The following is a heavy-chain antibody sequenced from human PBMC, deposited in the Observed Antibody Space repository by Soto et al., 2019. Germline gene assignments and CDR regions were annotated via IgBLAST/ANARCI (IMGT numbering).Heavy chain of an antibody. V-gene: IGHV1-58*01. CDR2: IVVGSGNT. CDR1: GFTFTSSA. CDR3: ARALGWELSYGMDV. J-gene: IGHJ6*02. Sequence: SVKVSCKASGFTFTSSAVQWVRQARGQRLEWIGWIVVGSGNTNYAQKFQERVTITRDMSTSTAYMELSSLRSEDTAVYYCARALGWELSYGMDVWGQGTTVTVSS. D-gene: IGHD1-26*01.